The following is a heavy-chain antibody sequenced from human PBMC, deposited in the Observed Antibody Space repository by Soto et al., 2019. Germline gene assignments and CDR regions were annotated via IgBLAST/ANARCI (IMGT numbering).Heavy chain of an antibody. Sequence: QVQLVESGGGVVQSERSLRLSCAASGFTFSNYGMYWVRQAPGKGLEWVAVIWYDGSNKYYVDSVKGRFTISRDNSRNTLYLQMNSLRAEATAIYYCARVQGRWYGSGSYQGMDVWGQGTTVTVSS. CDR1: GFTFSNYG. V-gene: IGHV3-33*01. CDR2: IWYDGSNK. J-gene: IGHJ6*02. D-gene: IGHD3-10*01. CDR3: ARVQGRWYGSGSYQGMDV.